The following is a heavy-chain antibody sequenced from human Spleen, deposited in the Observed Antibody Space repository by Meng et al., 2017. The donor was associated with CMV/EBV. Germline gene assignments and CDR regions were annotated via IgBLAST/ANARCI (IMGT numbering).Heavy chain of an antibody. V-gene: IGHV3-21*01. CDR1: GFTFSVYS. D-gene: IGHD3-22*01. Sequence: GGSLRLSCAASGFTFSVYSLHWVRQAPGKGLEWVSSISSSSSFIYYADSVKGRFTISRDNAEDSMYLQMNGLRVEDTAVYYCARESSGSFVLDVWGQGTTVTVSS. CDR2: ISSSSSFI. CDR3: ARESSGSFVLDV. J-gene: IGHJ6*02.